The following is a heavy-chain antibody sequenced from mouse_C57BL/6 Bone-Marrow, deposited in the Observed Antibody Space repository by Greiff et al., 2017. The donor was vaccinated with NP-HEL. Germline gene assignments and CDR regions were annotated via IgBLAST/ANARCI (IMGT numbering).Heavy chain of an antibody. J-gene: IGHJ1*03. CDR2: IYPGGGYT. D-gene: IGHD1-1*01. Sequence: QVQLQQPGAELVKPGASVKMSCKASGYTFTSYWIGWAKQRPGHGLEWIGDIYPGGGYTNYNEKFKGKATLTADKSSSTAYMQFSSLTSEDSAIYYCARSTTVVARGYFDVWGTGTTVTVSS. V-gene: IGHV1-63*01. CDR3: ARSTTVVARGYFDV. CDR1: GYTFTSYW.